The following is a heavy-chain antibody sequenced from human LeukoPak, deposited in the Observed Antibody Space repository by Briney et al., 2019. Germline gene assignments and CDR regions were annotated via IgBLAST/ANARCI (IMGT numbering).Heavy chain of an antibody. D-gene: IGHD2-15*01. J-gene: IGHJ5*02. Sequence: SETLPLTWAVYGGSFSGYYWSWIRQPPGKGLEWIGEINHSGSTNYNPSLKSRVTISVDTSKNQFSLKLSSVTAADTAVYYCARDGGSGSYHNWFDPWGQGTLVTVSS. CDR2: INHSGST. CDR1: GGSFSGYY. V-gene: IGHV4-34*01. CDR3: ARDGGSGSYHNWFDP.